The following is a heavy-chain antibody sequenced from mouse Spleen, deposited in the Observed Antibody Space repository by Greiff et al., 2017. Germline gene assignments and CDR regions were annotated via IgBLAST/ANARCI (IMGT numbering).Heavy chain of an antibody. CDR1: GYTFTDYY. V-gene: IGHV1-26*01. D-gene: IGHD2-1*01. Sequence: EVQLQQSGPELVKPGASVKISCKASGYTFTDYYMNWVKQSHGKSLEWIGDINPNNGGTSYNQKFKGKATLTVDKSSSTAYMELRSLTSEDSAVYYCARGHLLWNAMDYWGQGTSVTVSS. CDR3: ARGHLLWNAMDY. J-gene: IGHJ4*01. CDR2: INPNNGGT.